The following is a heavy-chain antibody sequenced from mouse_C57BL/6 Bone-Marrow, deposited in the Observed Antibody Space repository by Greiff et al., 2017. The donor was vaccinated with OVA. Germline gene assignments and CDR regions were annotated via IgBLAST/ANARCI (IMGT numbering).Heavy chain of an antibody. Sequence: QVQLQQSGAELARPGASVKLSCKASGYTFTSYGISWVKQRTGQGLEWIGEIYPRSGNTYYNEKFKGKATLTADKSSSTAYMELRSLTSEDSAVYFGARLVPRPDYYAMDYWGQGTSVTVSS. CDR3: ARLVPRPDYYAMDY. V-gene: IGHV1-81*01. CDR2: IYPRSGNT. D-gene: IGHD1-1*02. J-gene: IGHJ4*01. CDR1: GYTFTSYG.